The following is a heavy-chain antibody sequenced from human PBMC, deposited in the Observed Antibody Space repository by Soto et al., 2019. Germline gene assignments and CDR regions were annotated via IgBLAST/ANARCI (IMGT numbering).Heavy chain of an antibody. J-gene: IGHJ6*02. V-gene: IGHV1-2*04. Sequence: ASVMVSCKASGYTFTGYYMHWVRQAPGQGLEWMGWINPNSGGTNYAQKFQGWVTMTRDTSISTAYMELSRLRSDDTAVYYCARELEPYYYYYGMDVWGQGTTVTVSS. CDR2: INPNSGGT. CDR3: ARELEPYYYYYGMDV. CDR1: GYTFTGYY. D-gene: IGHD1-1*01.